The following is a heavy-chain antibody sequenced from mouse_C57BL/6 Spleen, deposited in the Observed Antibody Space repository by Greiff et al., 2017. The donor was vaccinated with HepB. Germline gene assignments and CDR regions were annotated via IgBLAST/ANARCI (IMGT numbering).Heavy chain of an antibody. D-gene: IGHD2-1*01. Sequence: EVMLVESGGGLVKPGGSLKLSCAASGFTFSDYGMHWVRQAPEKGLEWVAYISSGSSTIYYADTVKGRFTISRDNAKNTLFLQMTSLRSEDTAMYYCARDGNYVRFAYWGQGTLVTVSA. CDR3: ARDGNYVRFAY. V-gene: IGHV5-17*01. CDR2: ISSGSSTI. J-gene: IGHJ3*01. CDR1: GFTFSDYG.